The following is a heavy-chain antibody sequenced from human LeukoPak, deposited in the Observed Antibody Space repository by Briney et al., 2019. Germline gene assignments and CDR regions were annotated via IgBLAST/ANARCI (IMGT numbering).Heavy chain of an antibody. J-gene: IGHJ4*02. D-gene: IGHD1-26*01. CDR2: ISYDGSNK. CDR3: AKAQGELLSEFDY. V-gene: IGHV3-30*18. Sequence: GRSLRLSCAASGFTFSSYAMHWVRQAPGKGLEWVAVISYDGSNKYYADSVKGRFTISRDNSKNTLYMQMNSLRAEDTAVYYCAKAQGELLSEFDYWGQGTLVTVSS. CDR1: GFTFSSYA.